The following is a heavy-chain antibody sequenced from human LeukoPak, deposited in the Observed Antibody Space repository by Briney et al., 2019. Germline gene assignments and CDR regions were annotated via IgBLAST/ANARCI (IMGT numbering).Heavy chain of an antibody. Sequence: PGGSLRLSCAASGFTFSSYSMNWVRQAPGKGLEWVSSISSSSSYIYYADSVKGRFTISRDNAKNSLYLQMNSLRAEDTAVYYCARPHYGDYSILLDFDYWGLGTRVPVSS. CDR3: ARPHYGDYSILLDFDY. CDR1: GFTFSSYS. V-gene: IGHV3-21*01. CDR2: ISSSSSYI. J-gene: IGHJ4*02. D-gene: IGHD4-17*01.